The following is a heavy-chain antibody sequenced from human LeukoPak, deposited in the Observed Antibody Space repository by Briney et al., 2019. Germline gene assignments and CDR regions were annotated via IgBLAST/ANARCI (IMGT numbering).Heavy chain of an antibody. CDR1: GYTFTSYY. D-gene: IGHD4-17*01. J-gene: IGHJ6*03. CDR3: ARGDGLYGDYYYYYMDV. V-gene: IGHV1-46*01. Sequence: ASEKVSCKASGYTFTSYYMHWVRQAPGQGLEWMGIINPSGGSTSYAQKFQGRVTMTRDTSTSTVYMELSSLRSEDTAVYYCARGDGLYGDYYYYYMDVWGKGTTVTISS. CDR2: INPSGGST.